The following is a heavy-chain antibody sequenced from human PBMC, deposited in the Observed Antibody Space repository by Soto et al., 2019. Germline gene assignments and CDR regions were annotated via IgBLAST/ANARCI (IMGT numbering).Heavy chain of an antibody. Sequence: TSETLSLTCTVSGCSISSSSYYWGWIRQPPGKGLEWIGSIYYSGSTYYNPSLKSRVTISVDTSKNQFSLKLSSVTAADTAVYYCARQGYYYGMDVWGEGTTVTVSS. CDR2: IYYSGST. V-gene: IGHV4-39*01. CDR1: GCSISSSSYY. J-gene: IGHJ6*04. CDR3: ARQGYYYGMDV.